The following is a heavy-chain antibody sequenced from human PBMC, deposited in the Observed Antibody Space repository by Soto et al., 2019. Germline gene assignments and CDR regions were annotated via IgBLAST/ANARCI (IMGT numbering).Heavy chain of an antibody. D-gene: IGHD4-17*01. CDR3: ARADYGGDYFDS. J-gene: IGHJ4*02. Sequence: QVQLVESGGGVVQPGRSLRLSCAASGFTFSSYAMHWVRQAPGKGLEWVAVISYDGSNKYYADSVKGRFTISRDNSKNTLYLQMNSLRAEDTAVYYCARADYGGDYFDSWGQGTLVTVSS. V-gene: IGHV3-30-3*01. CDR2: ISYDGSNK. CDR1: GFTFSSYA.